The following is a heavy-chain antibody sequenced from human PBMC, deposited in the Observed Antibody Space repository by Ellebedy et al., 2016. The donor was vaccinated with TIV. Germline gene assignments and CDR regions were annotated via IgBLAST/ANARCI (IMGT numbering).Heavy chain of an antibody. J-gene: IGHJ4*02. D-gene: IGHD6-19*01. V-gene: IGHV3-23*01. CDR1: GFTFKDYP. CDR2: ISGSGGNT. CDR3: ARCRGSGWYGDQ. Sequence: PGGSLRLSCAASGFTFKDYPMTWVRKAPGRGPEWVSVISGSGGNTYYADSVKGRFTISRDVSKSTLYLQMDSRRAEDTARYYCARCRGSGWYGDQWGQGTLVTVSS.